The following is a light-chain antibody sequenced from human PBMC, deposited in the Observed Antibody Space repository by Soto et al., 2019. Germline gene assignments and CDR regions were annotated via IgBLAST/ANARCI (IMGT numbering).Light chain of an antibody. CDR1: QSLVHSDGIAY. CDR2: LGS. J-gene: IGKJ1*01. Sequence: DVVMTQYPLSLPVTLGQPASISCRSNQSLVHSDGIAYFSWYLQKPGQSPQLLIYLGSNRSSGVPDRFSGSGSGTDFTLKISRVEAEDVGVYYCMQALQTPHTFGQGTKVDIK. V-gene: IGKV2-28*01. CDR3: MQALQTPHT.